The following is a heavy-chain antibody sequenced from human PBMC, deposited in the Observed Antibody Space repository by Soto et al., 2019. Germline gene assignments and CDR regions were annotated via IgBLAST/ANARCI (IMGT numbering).Heavy chain of an antibody. V-gene: IGHV4-31*03. D-gene: IGHD2-8*01. CDR1: GGSISRGGNY. CDR2: IYYSGST. J-gene: IGHJ1*01. CDR3: ARDTRVLTSRSVAGRTDHPGGGCID. Sequence: TLSLTGTVSGGSISRGGNYWTWIRQHPGKGLEWIGYIYYSGSTYYNPSLKSRVTISVDTSKNQVSLKLTSVTAADTAVYYCARDTRVLTSRSVAGRTDHPGGGCIDWGQGTPVTV.